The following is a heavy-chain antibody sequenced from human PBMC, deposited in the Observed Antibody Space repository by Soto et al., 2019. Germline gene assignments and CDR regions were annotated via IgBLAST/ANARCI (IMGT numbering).Heavy chain of an antibody. CDR1: GFTVSSNY. CDR2: IYSGGST. D-gene: IGHD4-17*01. V-gene: IGHV3-66*01. CDR3: ARVRDYGDYRLDY. J-gene: IGHJ4*02. Sequence: EAQLVESGGGLVQPGGSLRLSCAASGFTVSSNYMSWVRQAPGKGLEWVSVIYSGGSTYYADSVKGRFTISRDNSKNTLYLQMNSLRAEDTAVYYCARVRDYGDYRLDYWGQGTLVTVSS.